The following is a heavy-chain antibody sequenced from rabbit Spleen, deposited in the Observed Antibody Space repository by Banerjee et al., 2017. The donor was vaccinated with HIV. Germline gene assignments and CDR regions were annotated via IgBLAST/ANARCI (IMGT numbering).Heavy chain of an antibody. J-gene: IGHJ4*01. Sequence: QEQLEESGGDLVKPEGSLTLTCKASAFSFSDRDVMCWVRQAPGKGLEWISCIAGSSSGFTYSATWAKGRFTCSKTPSTTVTLQMTSLTVADTATYFCARDLTGVIGWNFYLWGQGTLVTVS. D-gene: IGHD1-1*01. CDR1: AFSFSDRDV. CDR2: IAGSSSGFT. CDR3: ARDLTGVIGWNFYL. V-gene: IGHV1S45*01.